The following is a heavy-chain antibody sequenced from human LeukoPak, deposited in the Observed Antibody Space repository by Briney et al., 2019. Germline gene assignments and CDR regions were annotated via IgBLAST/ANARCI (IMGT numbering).Heavy chain of an antibody. V-gene: IGHV3-23*01. CDR2: ISGSADAT. CDR1: GITFSNYA. J-gene: IGHJ4*02. Sequence: GGSLRLSCAASGITFSNYAMSWVRQAPGKGLEWVSGISGSADATYYADSVKGRFTISRDNSENTLYLQMNSLRAEDTAVYYCARDLNTGYYYTPYFDYWGQGTLVTVSS. D-gene: IGHD3-22*01. CDR3: ARDLNTGYYYTPYFDY.